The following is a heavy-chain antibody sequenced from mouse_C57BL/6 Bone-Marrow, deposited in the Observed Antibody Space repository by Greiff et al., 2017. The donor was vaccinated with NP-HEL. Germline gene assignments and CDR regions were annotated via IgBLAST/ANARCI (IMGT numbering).Heavy chain of an antibody. J-gene: IGHJ3*01. Sequence: EVHLVESGGDLVKPGGSLKLSCAASGFTFSSYGMSWVRQTPDKRLEWVATISSGGSYTYYPDSVKGRFTISRDNAKNTLYLQMSSLKSEDTAMYYCARQGGPAYWGQGTLVTVSA. CDR3: ARQGGPAY. V-gene: IGHV5-6*01. CDR2: ISSGGSYT. D-gene: IGHD1-1*02. CDR1: GFTFSSYG.